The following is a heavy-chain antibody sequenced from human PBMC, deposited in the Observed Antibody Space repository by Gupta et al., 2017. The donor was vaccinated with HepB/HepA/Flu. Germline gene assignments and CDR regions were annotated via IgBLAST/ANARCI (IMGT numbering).Heavy chain of an antibody. V-gene: IGHV4-34*01. CDR3: ARVSYSGSYRFDY. CDR2: INHSGST. CDR1: GGSFSGYY. D-gene: IGHD1-26*01. Sequence: QVQLQQWGAGLLKPSETLSLTCAVYGGSFSGYYWSWIRQPPGKGLEWIGEINHSGSTNYNPSLKSRVTISVDTSKNQFSLKLSSVTAADTAVYYCARVSYSGSYRFDYWGQGTLVTVSS. J-gene: IGHJ4*02.